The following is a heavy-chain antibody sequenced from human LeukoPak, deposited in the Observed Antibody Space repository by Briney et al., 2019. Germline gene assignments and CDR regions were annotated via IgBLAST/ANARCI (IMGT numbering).Heavy chain of an antibody. Sequence: SETLSLTCTVSGGSISSGSYYWSWIRQPAGKGLEWIGRIYTSGSTNYNPSLKSRVTISVDTSKNQFSLKLSSVTAADTAVYYCARDYYGSGSSYWGQGTLVTVSS. D-gene: IGHD3-10*01. J-gene: IGHJ4*02. CDR1: GGSISSGSYY. V-gene: IGHV4-61*02. CDR3: ARDYYGSGSSY. CDR2: IYTSGST.